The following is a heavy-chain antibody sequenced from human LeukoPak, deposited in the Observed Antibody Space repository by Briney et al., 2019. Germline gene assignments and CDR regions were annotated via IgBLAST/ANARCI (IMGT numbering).Heavy chain of an antibody. J-gene: IGHJ4*02. CDR1: GGSISSSSYY. V-gene: IGHV4-39*01. CDR3: ARHGSALLGYLFDY. Sequence: PSETLSLTCTVSGGSISSSSYYWGWIRQPPGKGLEWIGSIYYSGSTYYNPSLKSRVTISVDTSKNQFSLKLSSVTAADTAVYYCARHGSALLGYLFDYWGQGTLVTVSS. CDR2: IYYSGST. D-gene: IGHD2-15*01.